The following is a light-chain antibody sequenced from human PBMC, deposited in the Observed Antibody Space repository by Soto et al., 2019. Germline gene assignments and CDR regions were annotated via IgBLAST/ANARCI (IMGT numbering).Light chain of an antibody. CDR1: SSDVGGYNY. CDR2: DVS. Sequence: QSVLTQPASVSGSPGQSITISCTGTSSDVGGYNYVSWYQQHPGKAPKLMIYDVSNRPSGVSNRFSGSKSGNTASLTISGLHAEDXADYYCXSXXXSXXYVFXTG. V-gene: IGLV2-14*01. J-gene: IGLJ1*01. CDR3: XSXXXSXXYV.